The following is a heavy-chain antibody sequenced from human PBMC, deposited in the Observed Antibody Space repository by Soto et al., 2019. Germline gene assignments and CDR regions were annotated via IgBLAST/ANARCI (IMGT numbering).Heavy chain of an antibody. D-gene: IGHD5-18*01. CDR2: ANSYAT. V-gene: IGHV3-73*01. J-gene: IGHJ6*02. CDR1: GFTLSTYD. CDR3: TRRATTIQLWDNERRGGMDV. Sequence: GSLRLSCAASGFTLSTYDMHWVRQANSYATAYAASVKGRFTISRDDSKNTAYLQMNSLKTEDTAVYYCTRRATTIQLWDNERRGGMDVWGQGTTVTVSS.